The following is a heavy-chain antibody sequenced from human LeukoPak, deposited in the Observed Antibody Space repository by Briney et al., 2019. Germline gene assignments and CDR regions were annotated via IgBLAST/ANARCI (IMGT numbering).Heavy chain of an antibody. CDR2: IYYTGT. Sequence: SETLSLTCTVSGGSVTDYYWSWIRQSPGKGLEWIGYIYYTGTSYNPSLKSRVTISADTSKNQFSLKLISVTAADTAVYYCASRKLGTAYWGQGTLVTVSS. J-gene: IGHJ4*02. V-gene: IGHV4-59*02. CDR3: ASRKLGTAY. CDR1: GGSVTDYY. D-gene: IGHD7-27*01.